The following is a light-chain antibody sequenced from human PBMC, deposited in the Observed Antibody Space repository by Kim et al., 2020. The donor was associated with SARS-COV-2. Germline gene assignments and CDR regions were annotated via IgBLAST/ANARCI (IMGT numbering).Light chain of an antibody. CDR1: QDITDS. CDR3: QQYYDLPLT. CDR2: DAS. J-gene: IGKJ4*01. Sequence: ASVGDRCTITCQESQDITDSLNWYRQEAGRAPKFLIYDASNLEAGVPSRFSGSGSGTHFSFTISSLQPEDIGTYYCQQYYDLPLTFGGGTKVDIK. V-gene: IGKV1-33*01.